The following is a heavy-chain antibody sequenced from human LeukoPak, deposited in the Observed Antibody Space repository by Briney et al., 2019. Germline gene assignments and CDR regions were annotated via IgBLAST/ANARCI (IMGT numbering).Heavy chain of an antibody. D-gene: IGHD2-2*01. CDR1: GGSISSYY. CDR3: ARAGVVVVPAANHYYYYYGMDV. V-gene: IGHV4-59*01. J-gene: IGHJ6*02. CDR2: IYYSGST. Sequence: SETLSLTCTVSGGSISSYYWSWIRQPPGKGLEWIGYIYYSGSTNYNPSLKSRVTISVDTSKTQFSLKLSSVTAADTAVYYCARAGVVVVPAANHYYYYYGMDVWGQGTTVTVSS.